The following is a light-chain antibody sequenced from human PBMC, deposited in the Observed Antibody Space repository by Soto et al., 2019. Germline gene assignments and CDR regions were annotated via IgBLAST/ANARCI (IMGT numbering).Light chain of an antibody. Sequence: EIVLTQSPATLSLSPGERASLSCRASQSVSSYLAWYQQKPGQAPRLLIYGVSNRATGVPDRFSASGSGTDFTLTISDVQPEDFALYYCHQRQSWPRTFGQGTKVDIK. CDR3: HQRQSWPRT. J-gene: IGKJ1*01. CDR1: QSVSSY. CDR2: GVS. V-gene: IGKV3-11*01.